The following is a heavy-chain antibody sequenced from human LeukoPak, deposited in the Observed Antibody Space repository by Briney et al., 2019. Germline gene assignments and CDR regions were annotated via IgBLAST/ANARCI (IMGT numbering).Heavy chain of an antibody. CDR2: ISSSSSYI. V-gene: IGHV3-21*01. Sequence: GGSLRLSCAASGFTFSSYSMNWVRQAPGKGLEWVSSISSSSSYIYYADSVKGRFTISRDNAKNSLYLQMNSLRAEDTAVYYCARDPSFTTGTTKWGQGTMVTVSS. CDR1: GFTFSSYS. J-gene: IGHJ3*01. D-gene: IGHD1-1*01. CDR3: ARDPSFTTGTTK.